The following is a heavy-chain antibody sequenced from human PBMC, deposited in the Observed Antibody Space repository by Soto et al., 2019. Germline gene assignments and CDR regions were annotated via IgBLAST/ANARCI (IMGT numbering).Heavy chain of an antibody. CDR2: ISGSGGST. J-gene: IGHJ5*02. V-gene: IGHV3-23*01. D-gene: IGHD3-3*01. Sequence: GGSLRLSCAASGFTFSSYAMSWVRQAPGKGLEWVSAISGSGGSTYYADSVKGRFTISRDNSKNTLYLQMNSLRAEDTAVYYCAKSLSYDFWSGYYSNWFDPWGQGTLVTVSS. CDR3: AKSLSYDFWSGYYSNWFDP. CDR1: GFTFSSYA.